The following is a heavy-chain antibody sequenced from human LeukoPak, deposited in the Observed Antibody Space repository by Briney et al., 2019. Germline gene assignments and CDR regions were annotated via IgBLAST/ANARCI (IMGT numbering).Heavy chain of an antibody. CDR2: INHSGST. V-gene: IGHV4-34*01. Sequence: SETLSLTCAVYGGSFSGYYWSWIRQPPGKGLEWIGEINHSGSTNYNPSLKSRVTISVDTSKNQFSLKLSSVTAADTAVYYCAREEYSSSRGYFDYWGQGTLITVSS. CDR1: GGSFSGYY. J-gene: IGHJ4*02. D-gene: IGHD6-13*01. CDR3: AREEYSSSRGYFDY.